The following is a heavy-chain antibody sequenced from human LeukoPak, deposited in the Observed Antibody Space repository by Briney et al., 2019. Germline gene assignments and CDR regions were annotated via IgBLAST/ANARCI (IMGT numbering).Heavy chain of an antibody. CDR2: ISYDGSNK. D-gene: IGHD3-10*01. Sequence: PGGSLRLSCAASGFTFSSYAMHWVRQAPGKGLEWVAVISYDGSNKYYADSVKGRFTISRDNSKNTLYLQMNSLRAEDTAVYYCARVVRARGPDPIGFDIWGQGTMVTVSS. CDR3: ARVVRARGPDPIGFDI. J-gene: IGHJ3*02. V-gene: IGHV3-30-3*01. CDR1: GFTFSSYA.